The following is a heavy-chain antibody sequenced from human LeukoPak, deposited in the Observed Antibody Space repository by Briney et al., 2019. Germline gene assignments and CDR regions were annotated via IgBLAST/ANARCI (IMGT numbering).Heavy chain of an antibody. CDR2: IHYSGST. CDR1: GGSISYSSYY. CDR3: ARRPRDAEAYYFDY. J-gene: IGHJ4*02. V-gene: IGHV4-39*01. Sequence: PSETLSLTCTVSGGSISYSSYYWGWIRQPPGKGQEWIGSIHYSGSTYYNPSLKSRVTISVDTSKNQFSLKLSSVTAADTAVYYCARRPRDAEAYYFDYWGQGTLVTVSS.